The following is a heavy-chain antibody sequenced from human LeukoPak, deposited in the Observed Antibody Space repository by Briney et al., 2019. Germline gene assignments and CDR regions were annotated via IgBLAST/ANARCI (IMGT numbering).Heavy chain of an antibody. CDR3: ARFLTRFDP. D-gene: IGHD2/OR15-2a*01. V-gene: IGHV4-61*02. J-gene: IGHJ5*02. CDR2: IYTSGST. CDR1: GGSISSGSYY. Sequence: SQTLSLTCTVPGGSISSGSYYWSWIRQPAGKGLEWIGRIYTSGSTNYNPSLKSRVTISVDTSKNQFSLKLSSVTAADTAVYYCARFLTRFDPWGQGTLVTVSS.